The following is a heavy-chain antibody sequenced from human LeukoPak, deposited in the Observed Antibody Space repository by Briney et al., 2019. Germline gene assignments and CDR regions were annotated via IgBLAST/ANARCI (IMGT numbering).Heavy chain of an antibody. CDR1: GGSISSYY. CDR2: IYYSGST. V-gene: IGHV4-59*01. J-gene: IGHJ3*02. D-gene: IGHD6-13*01. Sequence: SETLSLTCTVSGGSISSYYWSWIRQPPGKGLEWIGYIYYSGSTNYNPPLKSRVTISVDTSKNQFSLKLSSVTAADTAVYYCARVTEQQLVPDAFDIWGQGTMVTVSS. CDR3: ARVTEQQLVPDAFDI.